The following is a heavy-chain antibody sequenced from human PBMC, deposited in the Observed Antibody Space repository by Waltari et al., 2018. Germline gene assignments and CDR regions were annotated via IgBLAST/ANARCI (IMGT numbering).Heavy chain of an antibody. CDR3: ARAVSDYYMDV. D-gene: IGHD3-16*01. Sequence: QVQLVESGGGLVTPGGSLSLSCAASGFTFSAYYMIWIRQAPGKGLEWVSYISSSGSTIYYADSVKGRFTISRDNAKNSLYLQMNSLRAEDTAVYYCARAVSDYYMDVWGKGTTVTVSS. CDR1: GFTFSAYY. J-gene: IGHJ6*03. CDR2: ISSSGSTI. V-gene: IGHV3-11*04.